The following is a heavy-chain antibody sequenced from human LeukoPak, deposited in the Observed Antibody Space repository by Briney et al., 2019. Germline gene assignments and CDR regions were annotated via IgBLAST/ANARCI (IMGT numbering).Heavy chain of an antibody. CDR1: GFTFSSYA. CDR3: AKADHYDSSRGDY. J-gene: IGHJ4*02. V-gene: IGHV3-23*01. D-gene: IGHD3-22*01. Sequence: GGTLRLSCAASGFTFSSYAMSWVRQAPGKGLEWVSAISGSGGSTYYADSVKGRFTIPRDNSKNTLYLQMNSLRAEDTAVYYCAKADHYDSSRGDYWGQGTLVTVSS. CDR2: ISGSGGST.